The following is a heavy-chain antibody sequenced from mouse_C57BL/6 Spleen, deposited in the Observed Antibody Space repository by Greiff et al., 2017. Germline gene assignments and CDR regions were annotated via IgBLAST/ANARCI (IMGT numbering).Heavy chain of an antibody. Sequence: QVQLKRSGAELVKPGASVKLSCTASGYTFTEYTIHWVKQRSGQVLEWIGWFYPGSGSIKYNEKFKDKATMTADKSSSTVYMELSRWTSEDSAVSFGARHEEGNCEDPSFEYWGQGSLVTVSA. CDR1: GYTFTEYT. D-gene: IGHD4-1*01. V-gene: IGHV1-62-2*01. CDR3: ARHEEGNCEDPSFEY. CDR2: FYPGSGSI. J-gene: IGHJ3*01.